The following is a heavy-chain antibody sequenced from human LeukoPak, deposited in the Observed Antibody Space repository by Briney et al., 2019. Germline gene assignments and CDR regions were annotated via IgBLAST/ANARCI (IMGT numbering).Heavy chain of an antibody. Sequence: SETLSLTCTVSGGSIISSNYYWGWLRQPPGKGLEWIGSMYYSGSTHYNPSLKSRVTISVDMSKNQFSLRLSSVTAADTAVYYCARDSMIVAPYGALDIWGQGTMVTVSS. J-gene: IGHJ3*02. CDR1: GGSIISSNYY. D-gene: IGHD3-22*01. CDR3: ARDSMIVAPYGALDI. CDR2: MYYSGST. V-gene: IGHV4-39*07.